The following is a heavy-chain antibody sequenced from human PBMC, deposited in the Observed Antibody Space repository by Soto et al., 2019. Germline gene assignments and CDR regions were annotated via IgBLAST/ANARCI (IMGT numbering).Heavy chain of an antibody. CDR3: ARRPAMTTGYGMDV. CDR2: IYYTATT. J-gene: IGHJ6*02. CDR1: GDSIRGSY. Sequence: SETLSLTCTVSGDSIRGSYWAWIRQPPGKGLEWIGYIYYTATTNYNPSLKRRVTISLDTSKKQFSLKQTSVTAADTAVYYCARRPAMTTGYGMDVWGQGTTVTVS. D-gene: IGHD1-1*01. V-gene: IGHV4-59*01.